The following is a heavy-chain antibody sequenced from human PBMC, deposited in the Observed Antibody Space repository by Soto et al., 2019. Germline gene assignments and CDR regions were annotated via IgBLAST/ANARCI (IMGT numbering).Heavy chain of an antibody. CDR1: GYTFTSYG. CDR3: AREWSVGSGTKRNYYYYYGMDV. Sequence: ASVKVSCKTSGYTFTSYGISWVRQATGQGLEWMGWISAYNGNTNYAQKLQGRVTMTTDTSTSTAYMELRSLRADDTAVYYCAREWSVGSGTKRNYYYYYGMDVWVKGTTVTVS. J-gene: IGHJ6*04. V-gene: IGHV1-18*04. CDR2: ISAYNGNT. D-gene: IGHD3-10*01.